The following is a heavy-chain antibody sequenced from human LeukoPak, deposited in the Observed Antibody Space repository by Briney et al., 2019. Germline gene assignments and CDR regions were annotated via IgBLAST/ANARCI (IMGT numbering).Heavy chain of an antibody. CDR1: GGSISSGDYY. Sequence: KPSQTLSLTCTVSGGSISSGDYYWSWIRQPPGKGLEWIGYIYYSGSTYYNPSLKSRVTISVDTSKNQFSLKLSSVTAADTAVYYCARDSSNFDYYDSSGYASDIWGQGTMVTVSS. D-gene: IGHD3-22*01. V-gene: IGHV4-30-4*01. CDR2: IYYSGST. CDR3: ARDSSNFDYYDSSGYASDI. J-gene: IGHJ3*02.